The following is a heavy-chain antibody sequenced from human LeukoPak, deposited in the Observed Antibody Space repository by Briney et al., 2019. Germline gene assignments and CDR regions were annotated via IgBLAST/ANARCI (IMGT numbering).Heavy chain of an antibody. J-gene: IGHJ3*02. D-gene: IGHD5-24*01. V-gene: IGHV4-59*08. Sequence: PSETLSLTCTVSGGSISSYYWSWIRQPPAKGLEWIGYIYYTGSTNYNPSLKSRVTISVDTSKNQFSMKLSSVTAADTAVYYCARLGPVEMATGRAFDIWGQGTMVTVSS. CDR1: GGSISSYY. CDR3: ARLGPVEMATGRAFDI. CDR2: IYYTGST.